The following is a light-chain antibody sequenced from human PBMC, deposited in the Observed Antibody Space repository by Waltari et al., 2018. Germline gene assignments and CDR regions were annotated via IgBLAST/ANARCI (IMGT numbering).Light chain of an antibody. CDR3: QQYYSTLT. CDR2: WAY. J-gene: IGKJ4*01. Sequence: DIVMTQSPDSLAVSLCERATINCKSSQSVLYSSNNKNYLDWYQQKPGEPPKLLIYWAYTRESGVPDRFSGSGSGTDFTLTISSLQAEDVAVYYCQQYYSTLTFGGGTKVEIK. V-gene: IGKV4-1*01. CDR1: QSVLYSSNNKNY.